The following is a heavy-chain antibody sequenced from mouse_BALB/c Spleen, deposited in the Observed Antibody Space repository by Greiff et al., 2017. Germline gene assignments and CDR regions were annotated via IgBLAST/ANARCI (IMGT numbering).Heavy chain of an antibody. Sequence: QVQLQQPGAELVKPGASVKLSCKASGYTFTSYWMHWVKQRPGQGLEWIGEINPSNGRTNYNEKFKSKATLTVDKSSSTAYMQLSSLTSEDSAVYYCARSRVITTVVGYYYAMDYWGQGTSVTVSS. CDR2: INPSNGRT. V-gene: IGHV1S81*02. CDR3: ARSRVITTVVGYYYAMDY. J-gene: IGHJ4*01. CDR1: GYTFTSYW. D-gene: IGHD1-1*01.